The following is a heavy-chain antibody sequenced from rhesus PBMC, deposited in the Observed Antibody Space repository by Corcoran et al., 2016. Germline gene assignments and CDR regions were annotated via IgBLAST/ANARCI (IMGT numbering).Heavy chain of an antibody. CDR2: XSXSXXTI. CDR1: GFTFSCYV. V-gene: IGHV3S26*01. D-gene: IGHD3-3*01. CDR3: TRGTHFDY. Sequence: DVQLVESGGGLXXTXGSLRLYCVASGFTFSCYVMHWDRQAPGKXLEWVSVXSXSXXTIYYADSXKGLFTISRDNAKNSLFLQMNSLRAEDTAVYYCTRGTHFDYWGQGVLVTVSS. J-gene: IGHJ4*01.